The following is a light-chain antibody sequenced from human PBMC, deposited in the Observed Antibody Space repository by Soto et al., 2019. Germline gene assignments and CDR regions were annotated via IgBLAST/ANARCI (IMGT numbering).Light chain of an antibody. CDR2: GAS. CDR3: QQYTNWPPLT. J-gene: IGKJ4*01. CDR1: QSVSSN. Sequence: EIVWTQSPDPLSLSPAERATLSCRASQSVSSNLAWYQQKPGQAPRLLIYGASTRATGIPARFSGGGSGTDFTLTISSLQSEDFAVHYCQQYTNWPPLTFGGGTKVDIK. V-gene: IGKV3-15*01.